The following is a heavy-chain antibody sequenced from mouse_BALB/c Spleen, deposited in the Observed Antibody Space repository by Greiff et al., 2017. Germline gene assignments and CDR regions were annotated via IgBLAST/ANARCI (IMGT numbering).Heavy chain of an antibody. CDR3: ATNWDFDY. V-gene: IGHV1-4*01. D-gene: IGHD4-1*02. CDR1: GYTFTSYT. J-gene: IGHJ2*01. Sequence: VKLVESGAELARPGASVKMSCKASGYTFTSYTMHWVKQRPGQGLEWIGYINPSSGYTNYNQKFKDKATLTADKSSSTAYMQLSSLTSEDSAVYYCATNWDFDYWGQGTTLTVSS. CDR2: INPSSGYT.